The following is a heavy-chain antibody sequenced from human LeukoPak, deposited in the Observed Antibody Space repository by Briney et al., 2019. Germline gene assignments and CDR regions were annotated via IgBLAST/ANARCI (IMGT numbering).Heavy chain of an antibody. CDR3: ARDPLSYGGNQPDAFDI. CDR2: ISAYNGNT. J-gene: IGHJ3*02. CDR1: GYTFTSYG. V-gene: IGHV1-18*01. D-gene: IGHD4-23*01. Sequence: ASVKVSCKASGYTFTSYGISWVRQAPGQGLEWMGWISAYNGNTNYAQKLQGRVTMTTDTSTSTAYMELRSLRSDDTAVYYCARDPLSYGGNQPDAFDIWGQGTMVTVSS.